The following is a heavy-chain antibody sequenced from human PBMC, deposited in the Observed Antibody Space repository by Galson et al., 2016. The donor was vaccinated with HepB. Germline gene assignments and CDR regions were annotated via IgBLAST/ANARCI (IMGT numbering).Heavy chain of an antibody. CDR2: ISGSGDKT. J-gene: IGHJ4*02. D-gene: IGHD1-1*01. V-gene: IGHV3-23*01. CDR3: AKESGLWNVKTDFDY. Sequence: SLRLSCAASAFTFTNYGMTWVRQAPGKGLEWVSAISGSGDKTYYADSMRGRFTISRDNSKNMLYLQMNSLRADDTAVYYCAKESGLWNVKTDFDYWGQGTLVTVSS. CDR1: AFTFTNYG.